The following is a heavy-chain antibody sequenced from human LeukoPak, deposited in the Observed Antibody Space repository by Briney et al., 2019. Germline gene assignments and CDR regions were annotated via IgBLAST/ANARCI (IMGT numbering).Heavy chain of an antibody. CDR1: GYTFTSYY. CDR2: INPSGGST. D-gene: IGHD6-19*01. J-gene: IGHJ5*02. V-gene: IGHV1-46*01. Sequence: ASVKVSCEASGYTFTSYYMHWVRQAPGQGLEWMGIINPSGGSTSYAQKFQGRVTMTRDMSTSTVYMELSRLRSDDTAVYYCARVFGSGWYLPAWGQGTLVTVSS. CDR3: ARVFGSGWYLPA.